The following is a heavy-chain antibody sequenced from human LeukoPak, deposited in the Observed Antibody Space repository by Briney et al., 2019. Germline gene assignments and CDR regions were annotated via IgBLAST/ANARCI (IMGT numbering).Heavy chain of an antibody. CDR2: IKSKTDGGTT. V-gene: IGHV3-15*07. D-gene: IGHD3-10*01. Sequence: PGGPLRLSCAASGFTFSNAWMNWVRQAPGKGLEWVGRIKSKTDGGTTDYAAPVKGRFTISRDDSKNTLYLQMNSLKTEDTAVYYCTTRLLWFGELLPYWGQGTLVTVSS. CDR1: GFTFSNAW. CDR3: TTRLLWFGELLPY. J-gene: IGHJ4*02.